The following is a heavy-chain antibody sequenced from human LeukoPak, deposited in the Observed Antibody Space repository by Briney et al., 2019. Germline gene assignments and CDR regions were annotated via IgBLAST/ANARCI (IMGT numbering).Heavy chain of an antibody. D-gene: IGHD1-1*01. J-gene: IGHJ3*02. CDR3: ARRNGGVAFDI. Sequence: SETLSLTCTVSGGSISSGGYYWTWIRQHPGKGLEWIGYIYYSGTTYYNPSLKSRVTISVDTSKNQFSLKLSSVTAADTAVYYCARRNGGVAFDIWGQGTMVTVSS. CDR1: GGSISSGGYY. CDR2: IYYSGTT. V-gene: IGHV4-31*03.